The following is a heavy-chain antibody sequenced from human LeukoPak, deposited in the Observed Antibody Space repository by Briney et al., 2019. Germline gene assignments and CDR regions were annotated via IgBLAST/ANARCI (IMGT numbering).Heavy chain of an antibody. CDR1: GFTFDDYA. J-gene: IGHJ4*02. CDR2: ISWNSGSI. CDR3: AKDIGN. Sequence: GGSLRLSCAASGFTFDDYAMHWVRQAPGKGLEWVSDISWNSGSIGYADSVKGRFTISRDNAKNSLYLQMNSLRAEDTALYYCAKDIGNWGQGTLVTVSS. V-gene: IGHV3-9*01.